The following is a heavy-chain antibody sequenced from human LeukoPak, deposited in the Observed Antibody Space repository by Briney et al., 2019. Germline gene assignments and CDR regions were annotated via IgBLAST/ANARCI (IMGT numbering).Heavy chain of an antibody. D-gene: IGHD3-22*01. J-gene: IGHJ4*02. CDR1: GFTFSSYA. CDR3: ASNYYDSSGYYSKFDY. CDR2: ISYDGSNK. Sequence: GGSLRLFCAASGFTFSSYAMHWVRQAPGKGLEWVAVISYDGSNKYYADSVKGRFTISRDNSKNTLYLQMNSLRAEDTAVYYCASNYYDSSGYYSKFDYWGQGTLVTVSS. V-gene: IGHV3-30*04.